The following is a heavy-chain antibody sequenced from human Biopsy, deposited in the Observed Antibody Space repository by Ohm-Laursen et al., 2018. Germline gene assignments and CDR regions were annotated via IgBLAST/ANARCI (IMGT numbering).Heavy chain of an antibody. V-gene: IGHV3-9*01. D-gene: IGHD6-25*01. CDR3: TKRRTAVRPFDS. J-gene: IGHJ4*01. CDR1: GFTFDDYA. Sequence: SLRLSCAAFGFTFDDYAMHWVRQAPAKGLEWVSGISWNSDTIGYADSVRGRFTISRDNAKSSLYLEMNSLRGEDTAFYYCTKRRTAVRPFDSWGHGTLVTVSS. CDR2: ISWNSDTI.